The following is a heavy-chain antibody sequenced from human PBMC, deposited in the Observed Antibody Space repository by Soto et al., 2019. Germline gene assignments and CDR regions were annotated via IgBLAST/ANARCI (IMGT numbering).Heavy chain of an antibody. J-gene: IGHJ6*02. CDR2: ISYDGTNK. Sequence: QVQLVESGGGVVQPGRSLRLSCAASGFTFNSYAMHWVRQAPGKGLEWVAVISYDGTNKYYGDSVKGRFTISRDNSKNTVYRPMTSRRAEDPAAYYCAKDQCGYALLLSSGLYCRYYYSGMDVWGQGTTVTVSS. D-gene: IGHD6-19*01. V-gene: IGHV3-30*18. CDR1: GFTFNSYA. CDR3: AKDQCGYALLLSSGLYCRYYYSGMDV.